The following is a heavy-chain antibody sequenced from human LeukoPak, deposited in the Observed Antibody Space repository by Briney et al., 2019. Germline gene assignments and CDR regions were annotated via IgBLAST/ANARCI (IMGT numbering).Heavy chain of an antibody. Sequence: ASVKVSCKASGYTFTSYGISWVRQPPGQGLEWMGWISTNSGATNYAQEFQGRVTMTRDTSISTAYMELSRLRSDDTAVYYCARDRRRFIESWGQGTLVTVSS. CDR2: ISTNSGAT. J-gene: IGHJ4*02. CDR1: GYTFTSYG. V-gene: IGHV1-2*02. CDR3: ARDRRRFIES.